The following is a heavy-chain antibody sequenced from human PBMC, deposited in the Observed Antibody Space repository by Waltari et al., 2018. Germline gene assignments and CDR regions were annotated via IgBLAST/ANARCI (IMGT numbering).Heavy chain of an antibody. CDR2: ITPISGTA. CDR1: GGTFSRYP. J-gene: IGHJ6*03. CDR3: VRGRPGIVVVPAAKTFYYMDV. V-gene: IGHV1-69*12. Sequence: QVQLVQSGAEVKKHGSSVKVSCKASGGTFSRYPISWVRQAPGQGLEWMGGITPISGTANYAQKVQGRVTITADDSTSTAYMEVSSLRPDDAAVYYCVRGRPGIVVVPAAKTFYYMDVWGKGTTVTISS. D-gene: IGHD2-2*01.